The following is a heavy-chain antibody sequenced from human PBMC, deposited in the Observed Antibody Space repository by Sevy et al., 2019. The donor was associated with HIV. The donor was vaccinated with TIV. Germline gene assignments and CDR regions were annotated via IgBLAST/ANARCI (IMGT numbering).Heavy chain of an antibody. CDR1: GFTFTDFY. CDR2: ISGLSNYK. D-gene: IGHD4-17*01. Sequence: GGSLRLSCVASGFTFTDFYLNWVRQAPGKGLEWVSSISGLSNYKFYADSMKGRFTISRDNAENSIYLQMNSLRAEDTAVYFCARSGPSTVHDAFDIWGQGTMVTVSS. J-gene: IGHJ3*02. V-gene: IGHV3-21*01. CDR3: ARSGPSTVHDAFDI.